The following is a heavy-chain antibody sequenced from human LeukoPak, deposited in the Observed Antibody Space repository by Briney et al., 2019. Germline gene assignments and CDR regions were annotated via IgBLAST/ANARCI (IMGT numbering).Heavy chain of an antibody. Sequence: ASVKVSCKASGYTFTSYDINWVRQATGQGLEWMGWMNPNSGNTGYAQKFQGRVTMTRNTSISTAYMELSSLRSEDTAVYYCARGLVGMGGFDLRGRGTLVTVSS. CDR2: MNPNSGNT. CDR1: GYTFTSYD. V-gene: IGHV1-8*01. D-gene: IGHD2-21*01. CDR3: ARGLVGMGGFDL. J-gene: IGHJ2*01.